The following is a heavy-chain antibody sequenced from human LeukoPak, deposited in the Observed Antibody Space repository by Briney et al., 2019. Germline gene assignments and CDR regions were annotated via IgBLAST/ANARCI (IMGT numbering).Heavy chain of an antibody. V-gene: IGHV3-30*02. CDR3: AKDWVY. Sequence: GGSLRLSCAASGFTFSSYGMHWVRQAPGKGLEWVAFIRYEGSNKYYADSVKCRFTISRDNSKNTLYLQMNSLRAEDTAVYYCAKDWVYWGQGTLVTVSS. CDR1: GFTFSSYG. D-gene: IGHD3-16*01. J-gene: IGHJ4*02. CDR2: IRYEGSNK.